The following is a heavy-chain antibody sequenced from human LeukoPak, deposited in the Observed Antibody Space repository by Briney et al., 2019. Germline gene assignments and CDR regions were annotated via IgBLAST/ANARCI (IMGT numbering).Heavy chain of an antibody. CDR2: ISGSGGST. CDR1: GFTFSSYA. CDR3: ALVGATKAANYYYGMDV. V-gene: IGHV3-23*01. Sequence: GGSLRLSCAASGFTFSSYAMSWLRQDPGKWLEWVSAISGSGGSTYYADSVKGRFTISRDNSKNTLYLQMNSLRAEDTAVYYCALVGATKAANYYYGMDVWGQGTTVTVSS. D-gene: IGHD1-26*01. J-gene: IGHJ6*02.